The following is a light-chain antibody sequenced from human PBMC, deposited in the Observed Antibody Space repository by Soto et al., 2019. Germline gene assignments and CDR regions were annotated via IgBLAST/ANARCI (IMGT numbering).Light chain of an antibody. J-gene: IGKJ2*01. CDR2: DAS. CDR3: QQYDRYSYS. V-gene: IGKV1-5*01. CDR1: QSISKW. Sequence: DIQMTQSPSTLSASVGDRVTITCRASQSISKWVAWYQQKPGKAPKILISDASSLESGVPSRFSGSGSGTEFTLTISRLQPDDFATYYCQQYDRYSYSFGQGTKLEIK.